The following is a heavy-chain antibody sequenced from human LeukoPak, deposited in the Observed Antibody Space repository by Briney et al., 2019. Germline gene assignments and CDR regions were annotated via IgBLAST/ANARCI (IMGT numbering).Heavy chain of an antibody. J-gene: IGHJ4*02. Sequence: SETLSLTCTVPGGSISSSSYYWGWIRQPPGKGLEWIGSIYYSGSTYYNPSLKSRVTISVDTSKNQSSLKLSSVTAADTAVYYCARGTRFLEWSYSIDYWGQGTLVTVSS. CDR2: IYYSGST. V-gene: IGHV4-39*07. D-gene: IGHD3-3*01. CDR3: ARGTRFLEWSYSIDY. CDR1: GGSISSSSYY.